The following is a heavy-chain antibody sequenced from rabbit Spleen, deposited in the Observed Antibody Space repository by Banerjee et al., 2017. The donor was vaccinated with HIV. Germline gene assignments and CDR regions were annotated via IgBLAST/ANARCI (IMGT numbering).Heavy chain of an antibody. Sequence: QEQLEESGGDLVKPEGSLTLTCTASGFTISSSYWICWVRQAPGKGLEWIACIYAGTSGTTNYASWAKGRFTISKTSSTTVTLQMTSLTAADTATYFCARYDDSGWGGDLWGPGTLVTVS. V-gene: IGHV1S45*01. J-gene: IGHJ4*01. CDR3: ARYDDSGWGGDL. CDR1: GFTISSSYW. CDR2: IYAGTSGTT. D-gene: IGHD4-1*01.